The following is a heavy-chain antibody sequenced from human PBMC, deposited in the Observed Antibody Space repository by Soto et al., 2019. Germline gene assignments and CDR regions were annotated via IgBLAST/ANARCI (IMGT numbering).Heavy chain of an antibody. CDR1: GFTFINYG. CDR3: ATDWNFYMDA. Sequence: GGSLRLSCEASGFTFINYGMHWVRQAPGKGLEWVAIIWHDGSNEYYADFVKGRFTISRDNSKNTLYLQMNSLRLDDTAVYYCATDWNFYMDAWGKGTTVTVSS. CDR2: IWHDGSNE. J-gene: IGHJ6*03. V-gene: IGHV3-33*01. D-gene: IGHD1-1*01.